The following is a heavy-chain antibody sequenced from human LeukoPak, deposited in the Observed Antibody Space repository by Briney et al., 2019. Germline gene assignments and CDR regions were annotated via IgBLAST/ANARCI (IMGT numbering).Heavy chain of an antibody. J-gene: IGHJ4*02. CDR3: AKDAYDY. Sequence: GGSLRLSCAASGFTFSSYGMHWVRQAPGKGLEWVAVISYDGSNKYYADSVRGRFTISRDNSKNTLYLQMNSLRAEDTAVYYCAKDAYDYWGQGTLVTVSS. V-gene: IGHV3-30*18. CDR1: GFTFSSYG. CDR2: ISYDGSNK.